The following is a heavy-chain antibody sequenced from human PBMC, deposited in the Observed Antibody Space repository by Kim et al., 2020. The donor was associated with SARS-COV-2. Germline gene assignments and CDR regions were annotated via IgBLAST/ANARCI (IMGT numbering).Heavy chain of an antibody. V-gene: IGHV1-18*04. J-gene: IGHJ6*02. Sequence: ASVKVSCKASGYTFTSYGISWVRQAPGQGLEWMGWISAYNGNTNYAQKLQGRVTMTTDTSTSTAYMELRSLRSDDTAVYYCARLPEIAAAGGYYYYYGMDVWGQGTTVTVSS. D-gene: IGHD6-13*01. CDR3: ARLPEIAAAGGYYYYYGMDV. CDR2: ISAYNGNT. CDR1: GYTFTSYG.